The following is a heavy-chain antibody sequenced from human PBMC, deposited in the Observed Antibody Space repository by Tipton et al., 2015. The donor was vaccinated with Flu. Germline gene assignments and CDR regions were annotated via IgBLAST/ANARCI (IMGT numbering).Heavy chain of an antibody. CDR3: ARGVRRPTSASIFPDY. CDR2: IDDSGRT. CDR1: GGSISSYY. J-gene: IGHJ4*02. V-gene: IGHV4-59*01. D-gene: IGHD2-2*01. Sequence: TLSLTCTVSGGSISSYYWNWTRQPPGKGLEWIGYIDDSGRTNYNPSLKSRVTISIDTSESQFSLKVSSVTAADTAIYYCARGVRRPTSASIFPDYWGQGTLVTVSS.